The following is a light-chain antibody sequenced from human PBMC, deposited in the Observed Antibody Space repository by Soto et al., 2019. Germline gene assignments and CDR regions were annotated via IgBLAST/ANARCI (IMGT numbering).Light chain of an antibody. Sequence: DIQMTRSPSSLSGSVGDKITMTCRASQGIGNSLAWYQQKPGKVPKLLIYAASILQSGVPPRFNGRGSGTDFTLTILSLRPEDAATYYCQQSKSAPQTFGQGTKVEI. V-gene: IGKV1-27*01. J-gene: IGKJ1*01. CDR3: QQSKSAPQT. CDR2: AAS. CDR1: QGIGNS.